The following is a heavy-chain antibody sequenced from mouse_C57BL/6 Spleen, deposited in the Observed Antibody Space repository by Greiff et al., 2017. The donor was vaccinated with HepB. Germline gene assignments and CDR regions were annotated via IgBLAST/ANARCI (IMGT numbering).Heavy chain of an antibody. CDR2: IDPSDSYT. CDR3: ATEGYYGMDY. V-gene: IGHV1-50*01. CDR1: GYTFTSYW. Sequence: QVQLQQPGAELVKPGASVKLSCKASGYTFTSYWMQWVKQRPGQGLEWIGEIDPSDSYTNYNQKFKGKATLTVDTSSSTAYMQLSSLTSEDSAVYYCATEGYYGMDYWGQGTSVTVSS. J-gene: IGHJ4*01.